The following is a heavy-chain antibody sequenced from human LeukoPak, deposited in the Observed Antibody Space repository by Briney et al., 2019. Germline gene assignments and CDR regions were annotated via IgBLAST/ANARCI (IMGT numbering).Heavy chain of an antibody. V-gene: IGHV3-53*05. CDR1: GFTVSSNY. Sequence: PGGSLRLSCAASGFTVSSNYMSWVRQAPGKGLEWVSVIYSGGSTYYADSVKGRFTISRDNAKNSLYLQMNSLRAEDTALYYCAKDMAVYGDYVGVFDYWGQGTLVTVSS. J-gene: IGHJ4*02. CDR3: AKDMAVYGDYVGVFDY. D-gene: IGHD4-17*01. CDR2: IYSGGST.